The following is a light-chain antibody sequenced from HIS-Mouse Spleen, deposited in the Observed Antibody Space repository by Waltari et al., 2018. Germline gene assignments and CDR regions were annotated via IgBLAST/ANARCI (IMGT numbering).Light chain of an antibody. CDR3: YSTDSSGNHRV. CDR2: EDS. Sequence: SSELTQPPSVSVSPGQTARNTCSGDALPKQYAYWYQQKSGQAPVLVIYEDSKRPSGIPERFSGSSSGTMATLTISGAQVEDEADYYCYSTDSSGNHRVFGGGTKLTVL. J-gene: IGLJ2*01. CDR1: ALPKQY. V-gene: IGLV3-10*01.